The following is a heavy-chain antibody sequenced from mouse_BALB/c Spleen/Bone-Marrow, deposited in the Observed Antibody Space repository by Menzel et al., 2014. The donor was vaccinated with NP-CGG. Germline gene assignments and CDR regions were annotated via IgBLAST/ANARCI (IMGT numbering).Heavy chain of an antibody. Sequence: EVKLVESGPEMGKPGASVKISCKASGYSFIGYFINWVMQSHGKSLEWIGRINPYNSDSVYNQKFRGKATLTVDKSSSTAHMELRSLSSEDSAVYYCSRGGDYWGQGTTLTASS. V-gene: IGHV1-20*02. CDR1: GYSFIGYF. J-gene: IGHJ2*01. CDR3: SRGGDY. CDR2: INPYNSDS.